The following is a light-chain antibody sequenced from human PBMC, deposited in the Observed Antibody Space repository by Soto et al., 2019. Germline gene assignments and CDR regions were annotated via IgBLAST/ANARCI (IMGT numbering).Light chain of an antibody. Sequence: YELTQPPSVSVSPGQTAYITCSGDNLGDKYACWYQQKPGQSPVLVIYQDKSRPSGIPERFSGSNSGNTATLTISGTQSMDEADYYCQVWDSSTDVAFGGGTKLTVL. J-gene: IGLJ2*01. CDR2: QDK. CDR1: NLGDKY. V-gene: IGLV3-1*01. CDR3: QVWDSSTDVA.